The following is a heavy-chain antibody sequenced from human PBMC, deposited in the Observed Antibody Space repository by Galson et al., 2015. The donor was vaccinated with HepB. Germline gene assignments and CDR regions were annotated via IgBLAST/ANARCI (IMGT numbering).Heavy chain of an antibody. J-gene: IGHJ6*02. V-gene: IGHV3-30*04. CDR2: ISYDGSNK. CDR3: AKDLARASYYYYGMDV. Sequence: SLRLSCAASGFTFSSYAMHWVRQAPGKGLEWVAVISYDGSNKYYADSVKGRFTISRDNSKNTLYLQMNSLRAEDTAVYYCAKDLARASYYYYGMDVWGQGTTVTVSS. CDR1: GFTFSSYA. D-gene: IGHD3-3*02.